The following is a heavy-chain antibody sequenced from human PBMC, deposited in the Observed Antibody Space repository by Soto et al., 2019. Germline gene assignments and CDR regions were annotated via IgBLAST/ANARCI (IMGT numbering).Heavy chain of an antibody. CDR3: ASGIGCSGDYCYSSKWFDP. V-gene: IGHV4-4*02. Sequence: SETLSLTCAVSSGSISSSNWWSWVRQPPGKGLEWIGEVFHSGSTNYNPSLQSRVTISVDKSKNQFSLRLSSVTAADTAVYYCASGIGCSGDYCYSSKWFDPWGQGTLVTVSS. CDR2: VFHSGST. CDR1: SGSISSSNW. J-gene: IGHJ5*02. D-gene: IGHD2-15*01.